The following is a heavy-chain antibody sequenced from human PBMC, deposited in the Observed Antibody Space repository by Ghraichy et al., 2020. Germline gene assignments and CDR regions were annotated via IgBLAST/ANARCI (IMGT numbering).Heavy chain of an antibody. J-gene: IGHJ6*02. Sequence: GESLRLSCAASGFTFDDYAMHWVRQAPGKGLEWVSLISWDGGSTYYADSVKGRFTISRDNSKNSLYLQMNSLRAEDTALYYCAKDIGRTSWVRGVLVGMDVWGQGTTVTVSS. D-gene: IGHD3-10*01. CDR2: ISWDGGST. V-gene: IGHV3-43D*04. CDR1: GFTFDDYA. CDR3: AKDIGRTSWVRGVLVGMDV.